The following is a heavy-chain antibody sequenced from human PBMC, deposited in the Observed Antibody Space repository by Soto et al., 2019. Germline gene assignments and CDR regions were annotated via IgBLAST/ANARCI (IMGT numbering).Heavy chain of an antibody. Sequence: EVQLVESGGGLVQPGGSLRLSCAASGFIVSSKYMSWVRQAPGKGLEWVSLIQSGGSTYYAGSVKGRFTISRDNSENTLFLQMNSLRVEDTAMYYCTRDDVDCSSGGCYGVPMDVWRKGTTVTVSA. V-gene: IGHV3-66*01. D-gene: IGHD2-15*01. CDR1: GFIVSSKY. CDR2: IQSGGST. J-gene: IGHJ6*04. CDR3: TRDDVDCSSGGCYGVPMDV.